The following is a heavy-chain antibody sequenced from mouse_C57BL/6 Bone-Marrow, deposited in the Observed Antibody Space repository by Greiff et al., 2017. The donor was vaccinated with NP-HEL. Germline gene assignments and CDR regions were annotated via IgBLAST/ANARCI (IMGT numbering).Heavy chain of an antibody. Sequence: EVQLVASGGGLVKPGGSLKLSCAASGFTFSSYAMSWVRQTPDKRLVWVATISDGGSYTYYPDNVKGRFTISRDNAKNNLYLQMSHLKSEDTAMYYCARVVVTLDYWGQGTTLTVSS. D-gene: IGHD1-1*01. J-gene: IGHJ2*01. CDR1: GFTFSSYA. CDR3: ARVVVTLDY. V-gene: IGHV5-4*01. CDR2: ISDGGSYT.